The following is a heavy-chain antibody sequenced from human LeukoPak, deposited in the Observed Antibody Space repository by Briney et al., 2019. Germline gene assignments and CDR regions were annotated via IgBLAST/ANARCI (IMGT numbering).Heavy chain of an antibody. V-gene: IGHV3-30-3*01. CDR1: GFTFSSYP. CDR3: ARENHNLGCGMDV. CDR2: ISYDGGNK. D-gene: IGHD1-1*01. Sequence: PGRSLGLSCAASGFTFSSYPMHWVRQAPGKGLEWVALISYDGGNKYYADSVKGRFTISRDNSKNTLYLQMNSLRADDTAVYYCARENHNLGCGMDVWGQGTLVTVSS. J-gene: IGHJ4*02.